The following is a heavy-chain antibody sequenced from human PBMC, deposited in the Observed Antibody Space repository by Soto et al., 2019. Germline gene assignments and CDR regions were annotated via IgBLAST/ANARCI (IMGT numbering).Heavy chain of an antibody. J-gene: IGHJ6*02. CDR2: IKQDGSEK. CDR1: GFTFSSYW. CDR3: ARENRGPSGSYYNDLGYYYYGMDV. D-gene: IGHD1-26*01. V-gene: IGHV3-7*05. Sequence: GGSLRLSCAASGFTFSSYWMSWVRQAPGKGLEWVANIKQDGSEKYYVDSVKGRFTISRDNAKNSLYLQMNSLRAEDTAVYYCARENRGPSGSYYNDLGYYYYGMDVWGQGTTVTVSS.